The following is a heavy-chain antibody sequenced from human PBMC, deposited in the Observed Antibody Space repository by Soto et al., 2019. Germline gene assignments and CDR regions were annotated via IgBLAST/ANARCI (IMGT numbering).Heavy chain of an antibody. D-gene: IGHD4-17*01. V-gene: IGHV4-4*02. J-gene: IGHJ4*02. CDR2: IYHTGSI. CDR3: AKSWGLRRFFAN. CDR1: GGSVSSNNW. Sequence: QVLLQESGPGLVKPSGTLSLTCAVSGGSVSSNNWWTWFRQPPGKGLEWIGEIYHTGSITYNPSLESRVTISVDKSNNHFSLNLSSVTAADTAVYYCAKSWGLRRFFANWGQGTLVTVSS.